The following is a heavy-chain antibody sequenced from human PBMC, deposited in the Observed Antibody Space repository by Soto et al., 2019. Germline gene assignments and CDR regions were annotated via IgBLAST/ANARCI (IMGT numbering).Heavy chain of an antibody. CDR1: GFNFSPYW. CDR2: IGGGGSVT. Sequence: EVQLVESGGGLVQPGESLRLSCAASGFNFSPYWMHWVRQVPGKGLEWISHIGGGGSVTIYADSVKGRFTISRDDAKNTLYLQMNSLRSEDTAVYYCVRDRGSPDSFDSWGQGTMVNVSS. V-gene: IGHV3-74*01. J-gene: IGHJ3*02. CDR3: VRDRGSPDSFDS. D-gene: IGHD3-10*01.